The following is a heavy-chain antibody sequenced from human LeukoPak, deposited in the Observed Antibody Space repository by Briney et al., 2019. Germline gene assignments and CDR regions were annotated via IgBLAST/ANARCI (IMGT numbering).Heavy chain of an antibody. J-gene: IGHJ4*02. D-gene: IGHD6-19*01. CDR1: GYTFTSYD. CDR2: MNPNSGNT. CDR3: ASGGGWSRDFGY. V-gene: IGHV1-8*01. Sequence: GASVKFSCKASGYTFTSYDINWVRQATGQGLEWMGWMNPNSGNTGYAQKFQGRVTMTRNTSISTAYMELSSLRSEDTAVYYCASGGGWSRDFGYWGQGTLVTVSS.